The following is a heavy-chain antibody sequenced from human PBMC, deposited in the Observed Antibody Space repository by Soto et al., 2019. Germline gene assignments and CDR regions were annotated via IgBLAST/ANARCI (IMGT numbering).Heavy chain of an antibody. CDR1: GGTFSSYA. J-gene: IGHJ4*02. D-gene: IGHD6-13*01. Sequence: QVQMVQSGAEVKKPGSSVKVSCKASGGTFSSYAISWVRQAPGQGLEWLGGIIPIFGTANYAQKFQGRVMITAYEYTSTAYRELSSLRSEYTAVYYCAREGVRQLVQFDYWGQGTLVTLSS. CDR2: IIPIFGTA. CDR3: AREGVRQLVQFDY. V-gene: IGHV1-69*01.